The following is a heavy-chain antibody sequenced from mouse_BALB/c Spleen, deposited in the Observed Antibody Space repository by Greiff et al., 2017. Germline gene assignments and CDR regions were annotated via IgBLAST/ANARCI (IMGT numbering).Heavy chain of an antibody. Sequence: QVQLQQSGPGLVAPSQSLSITCTVSGFSLTSYGVHWVRQPPGKGLEWLGVIWAGGSTNYNSALMSRLSISKDNSKSQVFLKMNSLQTDDTAMYYCAREPPYLYAMDYWGQGTSVTVSS. J-gene: IGHJ4*01. CDR1: GFSLTSYG. CDR2: IWAGGST. D-gene: IGHD5-5*01. CDR3: AREPPYLYAMDY. V-gene: IGHV2-9*02.